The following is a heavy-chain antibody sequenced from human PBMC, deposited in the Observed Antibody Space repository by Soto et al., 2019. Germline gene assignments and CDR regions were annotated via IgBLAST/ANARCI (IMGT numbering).Heavy chain of an antibody. V-gene: IGHV2-5*02. CDR2: IYWDDDK. D-gene: IGHD3-3*01. CDR1: GFSLTTSGVG. Sequence: QITLNESGPTVVKPAETLTLTCTFSGFSLTTSGVGVGWIRQSPGKAPEWLALIYWDDDKRYSASLKSRLTITKDTSKNQVVLTIASVDPADTATYYCAYRILRTVFGLVTTTAIYFDFWGQGTPVVVSS. J-gene: IGHJ4*02. CDR3: AYRILRTVFGLVTTTAIYFDF.